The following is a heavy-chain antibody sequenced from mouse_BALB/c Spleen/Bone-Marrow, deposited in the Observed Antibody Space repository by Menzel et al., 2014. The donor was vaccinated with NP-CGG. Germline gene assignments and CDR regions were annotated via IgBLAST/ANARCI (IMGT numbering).Heavy chain of an antibody. V-gene: IGHV14-3*02. CDR2: IDPANGNT. CDR3: AMYYYGSSLFAY. Sequence: EVQLQQSGAELVKPGASVKSSCTASGFNIKDTYMHWVKQRPEQGLEWIGRIDPANGNTKYDPKFQGKATITADTSSNTAYLQLSSLTSEDTAVYYCAMYYYGSSLFAYWGQGTLVTVSA. CDR1: GFNIKDTY. D-gene: IGHD1-1*01. J-gene: IGHJ3*01.